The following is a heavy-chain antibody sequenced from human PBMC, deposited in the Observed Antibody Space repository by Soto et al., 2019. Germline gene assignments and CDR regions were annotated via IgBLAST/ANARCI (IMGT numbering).Heavy chain of an antibody. J-gene: IGHJ3*02. V-gene: IGHV4-39*01. CDR1: GGSISSSSYY. CDR3: ARPGPAADIVVVPAAIEKHTHAFDI. D-gene: IGHD2-2*01. CDR2: IYYSGST. Sequence: QLQLQESGPGLVKPSETLSLTCTVSGGSISSSSYYWGWIRQPPGKGLEWIGSIYYSGSTYYNPSHKSRVTISVDTSQNQFSLKLSSVTAADTAVYYCARPGPAADIVVVPAAIEKHTHAFDIWGQGTMVTVSS.